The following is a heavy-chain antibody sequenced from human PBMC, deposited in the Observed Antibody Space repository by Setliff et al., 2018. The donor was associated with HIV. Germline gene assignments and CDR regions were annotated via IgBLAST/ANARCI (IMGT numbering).Heavy chain of an antibody. CDR3: ARSSSSSPFFFDY. V-gene: IGHV4-31*03. CDR1: GGSISNSVYF. J-gene: IGHJ4*02. CDR2: IYYSRST. Sequence: PSETLSLTCTVSGGSISNSVYFWTWIRQHPGKGLEWIGYIYYSRSTYQNPSLKSRVTISVDTSKNQFSLKLNSVTAADTAVYYCARSSSSSPFFFDYWGQGSLVTVS. D-gene: IGHD6-6*01.